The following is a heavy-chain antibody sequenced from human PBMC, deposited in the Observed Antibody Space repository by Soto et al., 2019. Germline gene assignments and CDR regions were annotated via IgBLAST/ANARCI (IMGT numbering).Heavy chain of an antibody. CDR2: ISGSGGST. CDR1: GFTFSSYA. J-gene: IGHJ4*02. CDR3: AKDIVIMVYAMVGGDFDY. V-gene: IGHV3-23*01. D-gene: IGHD2-8*01. Sequence: GGSLRLSCAASGFTFSSYAMSWVRQAPGKGLEWVSAISGSGGSTYYADSVKGRFTISRDNSKNTLYLQMNSLRAEDTAVYYCAKDIVIMVYAMVGGDFDYWGQGTLVTVSS.